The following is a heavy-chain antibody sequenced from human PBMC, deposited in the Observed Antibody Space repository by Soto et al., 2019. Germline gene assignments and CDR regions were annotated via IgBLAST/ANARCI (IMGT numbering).Heavy chain of an antibody. V-gene: IGHV1-2*02. D-gene: IGHD4-4*01. Sequence: QVQLVQSGAEVKKPGASVKVSCKASGYTFTSYYMHWVRQAPGRGLEWMGWINPNSGGTNYAQKFQGRVTGTGDSSMSTAYMEVSRPRSVDTGVYYGARENSNYPLGYYYYGMDAWGQGTTVTVSS. CDR2: INPNSGGT. CDR1: GYTFTSYY. CDR3: ARENSNYPLGYYYYGMDA. J-gene: IGHJ6*02.